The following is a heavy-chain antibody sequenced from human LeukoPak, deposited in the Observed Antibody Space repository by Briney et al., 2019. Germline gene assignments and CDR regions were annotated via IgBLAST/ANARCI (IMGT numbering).Heavy chain of an antibody. CDR2: IYYSVST. CDR1: GGSISSYY. Sequence: SETLSLTCTVSGGSISSYYWSWIRQPPGKGLEWIGYIYYSVSTNYNPSLKSRVTISVDTSKNQFSLKLSSVTAADTAVYYCARLAGDYRVTTFDYWGQGTLATVSS. CDR3: ARLAGDYRVTTFDY. J-gene: IGHJ4*02. D-gene: IGHD4-17*01. V-gene: IGHV4-59*08.